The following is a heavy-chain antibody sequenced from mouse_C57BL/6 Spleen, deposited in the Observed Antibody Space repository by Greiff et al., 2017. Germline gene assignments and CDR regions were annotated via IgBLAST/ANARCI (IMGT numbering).Heavy chain of an antibody. V-gene: IGHV14-4*01. CDR2: IDPENGDT. J-gene: IGHJ2*01. Sequence: EVHLVESGAELVRPGASVKLSCTASGFNIKDDYMHWVKQRPEQGLEWIGWIDPENGDTEYASKFQGKATITADTSSNTAYLQLSSLTSEDTAVYYCTHYGSSPFDYWGQGTTLTVSS. CDR1: GFNIKDDY. D-gene: IGHD1-1*01. CDR3: THYGSSPFDY.